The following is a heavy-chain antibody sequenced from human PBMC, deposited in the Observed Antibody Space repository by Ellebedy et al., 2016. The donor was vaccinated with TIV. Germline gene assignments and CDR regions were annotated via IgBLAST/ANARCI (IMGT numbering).Heavy chain of an antibody. Sequence: GESLKISCATSGFTFSTYWMSWVRQAPGKGLEWVATIKEDGSAKYYVDSVKGRFTISRDNAKNSLYLQMNSLRDEDTAVYYCTLNWNDSPVGGMDVWGQGTTVTVSS. V-gene: IGHV3-7*02. CDR1: GFTFSTYW. CDR2: IKEDGSAK. CDR3: TLNWNDSPVGGMDV. D-gene: IGHD1-1*01. J-gene: IGHJ6*02.